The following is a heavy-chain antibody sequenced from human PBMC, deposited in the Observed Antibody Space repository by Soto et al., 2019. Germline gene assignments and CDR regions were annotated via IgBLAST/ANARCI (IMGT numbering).Heavy chain of an antibody. CDR2: IYHSGST. CDR1: SGSFSSSKW. CDR3: ACGYDYYYYMDV. Sequence: QVQLQESGPGLVKPSGTLSLTCAVSSGSFSSSKWWSWVRQPPGKGLEWIGEIYHSGSTHYNQSLKSRVTISVDESKNRFSLKLSSVTAADTAVYYCACGYDYYYYMDVWGKGTTVTVSS. D-gene: IGHD5-12*01. V-gene: IGHV4-4*02. J-gene: IGHJ6*03.